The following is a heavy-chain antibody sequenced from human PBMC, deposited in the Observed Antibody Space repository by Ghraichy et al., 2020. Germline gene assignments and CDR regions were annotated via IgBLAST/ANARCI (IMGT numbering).Heavy chain of an antibody. V-gene: IGHV3-74*01. Sequence: GESLNISCAASGFTFSSYWMHWVRQAPGKGLVWVSRINSDGSSTSYADSVKGRFTISRDNAKNTLYLQMNSLRAEDTAVYYCARLSSGYYWKGAFDIWGQGTMVTVSS. J-gene: IGHJ3*02. D-gene: IGHD3-22*01. CDR1: GFTFSSYW. CDR2: INSDGSST. CDR3: ARLSSGYYWKGAFDI.